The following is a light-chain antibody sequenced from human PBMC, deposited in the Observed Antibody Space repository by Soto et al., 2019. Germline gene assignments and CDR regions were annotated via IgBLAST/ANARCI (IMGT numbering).Light chain of an antibody. V-gene: IGLV6-57*03. CDR1: SGSIASNY. Sequence: NFMLTQPHSVSESPGKTVTISCTRSSGSIASNYVQWYQQRPGSAPTTVIYEDNQRPSGVPDRFSGSIDSSSNSASLTISGLKTEDEADYHCQSDDSVWVFGGGTKLTVL. J-gene: IGLJ3*02. CDR3: QSDDSVWV. CDR2: EDN.